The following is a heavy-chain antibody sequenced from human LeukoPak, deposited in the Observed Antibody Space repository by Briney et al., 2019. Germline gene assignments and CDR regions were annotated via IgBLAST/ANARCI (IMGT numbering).Heavy chain of an antibody. J-gene: IGHJ4*02. V-gene: IGHV4-59*12. CDR3: ARDRSGDYEL. D-gene: IGHD4-17*01. Sequence: PSETLSLTCTVSGGSISSYYWSWIRQPPGKGLEWIGYIYYSGSTYYNPSLKSRVTISVDTSKNQFSLKLSSVTAADTAVYYCARDRSGDYELWGQGTLVTVSS. CDR2: IYYSGST. CDR1: GGSISSYY.